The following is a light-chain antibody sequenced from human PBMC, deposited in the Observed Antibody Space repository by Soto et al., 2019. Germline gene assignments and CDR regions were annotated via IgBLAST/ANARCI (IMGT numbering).Light chain of an antibody. CDR3: SAYTSSSTYV. CDR2: EVT. Sequence: QSALTQPASVSGSPGQSITISCTGTSSDVGGSNYVSWYQQHPGKAPKLMIFEVTNRPSGVSNRFSGSTSGNTASLTISGLQAEDEADYYCSAYTSSSTYVFATGTKLTVL. J-gene: IGLJ1*01. CDR1: SSDVGGSNY. V-gene: IGLV2-14*01.